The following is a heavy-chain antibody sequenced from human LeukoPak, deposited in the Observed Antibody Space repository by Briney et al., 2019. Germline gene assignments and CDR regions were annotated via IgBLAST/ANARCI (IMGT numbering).Heavy chain of an antibody. CDR2: IYYSGST. Sequence: SETLSLTCTVSGGSISSGDYYWSWIRQPPGKGLEWIGYIYYSGSTYYNPSLKSRVTISVDTSKNQFSLKLSSVTAADTAVYYCARDRGDNGGNSGDAFDIWGQGTMVTVSS. J-gene: IGHJ3*02. CDR1: GGSISSGDYY. D-gene: IGHD4-23*01. V-gene: IGHV4-30-4*01. CDR3: ARDRGDNGGNSGDAFDI.